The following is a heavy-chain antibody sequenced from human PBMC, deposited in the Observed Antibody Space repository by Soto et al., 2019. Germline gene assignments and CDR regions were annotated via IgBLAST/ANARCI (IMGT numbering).Heavy chain of an antibody. CDR1: GFSLTTDGVG. CDR3: AHRTTVTSGIN. D-gene: IGHD4-4*01. CDR2: IYWNDEK. J-gene: IGHJ4*02. Sequence: QITLKESGPTLVKPTQTLTLTCTFSGFSLTTDGVGVDWIRQPPGKALEWLGLIYWNDEKRYRPSLQSRLTITTDTSRNQVVPTMTNMDPVDTVTYYCAHRTTVTSGINWGQGTLVTVSS. V-gene: IGHV2-5*01.